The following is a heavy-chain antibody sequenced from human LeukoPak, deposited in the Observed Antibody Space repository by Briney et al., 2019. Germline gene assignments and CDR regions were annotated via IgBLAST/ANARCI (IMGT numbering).Heavy chain of an antibody. Sequence: PSETLSLTCTVSGGSISSGGYYWSWIRQHPGKGLEWIGYIYYSGSTCYNPSLKSRVTISADTSKNQFSLKLSSVTAADTAVYYCARLLRPYSGYDYDFSLPGPYFDYWGQGTLVTVSS. J-gene: IGHJ4*02. CDR1: GGSISSGGYY. D-gene: IGHD5-12*01. CDR2: IYYSGST. V-gene: IGHV4-31*03. CDR3: ARLLRPYSGYDYDFSLPGPYFDY.